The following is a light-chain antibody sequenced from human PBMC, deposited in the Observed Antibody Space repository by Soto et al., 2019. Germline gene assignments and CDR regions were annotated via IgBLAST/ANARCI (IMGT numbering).Light chain of an antibody. V-gene: IGLV2-14*01. J-gene: IGLJ1*01. CDR3: SSYTRQYTPYYV. CDR2: EVS. Sequence: QSVLTQPASVSGSPGQSITLSCTGTSSDVGGYNYVSWYQQHPGKAPKLMIYEVSNRPSGISHRFSGSKSGNTASLTISGLRAEDEADYYCSSYTRQYTPYYVFGTGTKVTVL. CDR1: SSDVGGYNY.